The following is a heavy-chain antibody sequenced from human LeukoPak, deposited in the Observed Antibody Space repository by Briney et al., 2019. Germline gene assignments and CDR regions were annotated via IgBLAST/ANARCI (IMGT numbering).Heavy chain of an antibody. CDR2: IRSKANSYAT. CDR3: SYGDDFDY. CDR1: GFTFSGSA. Sequence: PGGSLRLSCAASGFTFSGSAMHWVRQASGKGLEWVGRIRSKANSYATAYAASVKGRFTISRDDSKNTAYLQMNSLKTEDTAVYYCSYGDDFDYWGQGTLVTVSS. D-gene: IGHD4-17*01. J-gene: IGHJ4*02. V-gene: IGHV3-73*01.